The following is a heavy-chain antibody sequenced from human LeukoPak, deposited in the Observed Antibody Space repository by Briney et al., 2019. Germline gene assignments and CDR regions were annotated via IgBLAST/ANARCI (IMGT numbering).Heavy chain of an antibody. CDR1: GLTFSRYA. V-gene: IGHV3-11*01. J-gene: IGHJ6*02. CDR2: ISSSGSTI. Sequence: GGSLRLSCAVSGLTFSRYAMSWIRQAPGKGLEWVSYISSSGSTIYYADSVKGRFTISRDNAKNSLYLQMNSLRAEDTAVYYCARYGSSITIFGVVIDYGMDVWGQGTTVTVSS. CDR3: ARYGSSITIFGVVIDYGMDV. D-gene: IGHD3-3*01.